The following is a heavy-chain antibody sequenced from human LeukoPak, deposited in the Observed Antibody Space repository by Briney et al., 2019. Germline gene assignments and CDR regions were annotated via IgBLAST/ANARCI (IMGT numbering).Heavy chain of an antibody. Sequence: PGGSLRLSCAASGFTFSSYEMNWVRQAPGKGLEWVSYISSSGSTIYYADSVKGRFTISRDNAKNSLYLQMNSLRAEDTAVYYCAKPPTGNVKFDSWGQGTLVTVSS. J-gene: IGHJ4*02. CDR1: GFTFSSYE. V-gene: IGHV3-48*03. CDR3: AKPPTGNVKFDS. CDR2: ISSSGSTI. D-gene: IGHD1-1*01.